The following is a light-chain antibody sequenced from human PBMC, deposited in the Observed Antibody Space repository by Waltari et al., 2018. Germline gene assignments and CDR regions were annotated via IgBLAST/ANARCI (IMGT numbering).Light chain of an antibody. Sequence: QSVLTQPPSASGTPGQRVTISCSGSSSNIGSQAVNWYQQLPGTAPKLLLYSNNQRPAGVPARFACSKSGTSASLAISGLQSEDEADYYCATWDDNLNGVVFGGGTKLTVL. CDR3: ATWDDNLNGVV. CDR1: SSNIGSQA. CDR2: SNN. V-gene: IGLV1-44*01. J-gene: IGLJ2*01.